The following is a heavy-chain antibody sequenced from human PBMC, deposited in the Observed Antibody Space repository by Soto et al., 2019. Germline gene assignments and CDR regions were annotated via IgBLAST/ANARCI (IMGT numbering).Heavy chain of an antibody. Sequence: QVQLVQSGAEVKKPGSSVKVSCKASGGTFSSYAISWVRQAPGQGLEWMGGIIPIFGTANYAQKFQGRVTITADESTRTAYMELSSLRSEDTAVYYCARGADTAMVRIPYYFDYWGQGTLVTVSS. CDR3: ARGADTAMVRIPYYFDY. CDR1: GGTFSSYA. D-gene: IGHD5-18*01. V-gene: IGHV1-69*01. CDR2: IIPIFGTA. J-gene: IGHJ4*02.